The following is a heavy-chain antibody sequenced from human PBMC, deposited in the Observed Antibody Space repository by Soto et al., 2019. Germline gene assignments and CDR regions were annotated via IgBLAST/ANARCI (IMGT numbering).Heavy chain of an antibody. V-gene: IGHV4-34*01. J-gene: IGHJ4*02. D-gene: IGHD3-9*01. CDR1: GGSFSGYY. CDR2: INHSGST. Sequence: QVQLQQWGAGLLKPSETLSLTCAVYGGSFSGYYWSWIRQPPGKGLEWIGEINHSGSTNYNPSLKSRVTISVDTSKHQFSLKLSSVTAADTAVYYCARVEYDILTGYYTGAFDYWGQGTLVTVSS. CDR3: ARVEYDILTGYYTGAFDY.